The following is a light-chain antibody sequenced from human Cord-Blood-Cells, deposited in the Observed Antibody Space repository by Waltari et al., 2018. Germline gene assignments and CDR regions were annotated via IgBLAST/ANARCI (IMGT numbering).Light chain of an antibody. V-gene: IGKV1-39*01. CDR3: QQSYSTPYT. CDR2: AAS. CDR1: QSIRSY. Sequence: DIQMTQSPSSLSASVGDRVTITCRASQSIRSYLNWYQQNPGKAPKLLIYAASILQSGVPSRFSGSGSGTDFTLTISSLQPEDFATYDCQQSYSTPYTFGQGTKLEIK. J-gene: IGKJ2*01.